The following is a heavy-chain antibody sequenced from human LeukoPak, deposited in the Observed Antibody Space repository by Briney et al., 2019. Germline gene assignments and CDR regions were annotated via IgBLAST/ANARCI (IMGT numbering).Heavy chain of an antibody. CDR1: GGSISSGSYY. D-gene: IGHD6-13*01. CDR2: IYTSGST. J-gene: IGHJ6*03. CDR3: ARAQQLALPNYYYYYYMDV. Sequence: SETLSLTCTVSGGSISSGSYYWSWIRQPAGKGLEWIGRIYTSGSTNYNPSLKSRVTISVDTSKNQFSLKLSSVTAADTAVYYCARAQQLALPNYYYYYYMDVWGKGTTVTVSS. V-gene: IGHV4-61*02.